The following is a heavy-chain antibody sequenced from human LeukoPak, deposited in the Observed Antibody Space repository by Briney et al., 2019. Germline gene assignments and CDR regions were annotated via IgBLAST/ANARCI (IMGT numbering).Heavy chain of an antibody. V-gene: IGHV3-23*01. Sequence: GGSLRLSCAASGFTFSSYAMSWVRQATGKGLEWVSAISGSGGSTYYADSVKGRFTVSRDNSKNTLSLQMNSLRAEETAVYYCARAGQWELPGAFDIWGQGTMVTVSS. J-gene: IGHJ3*02. CDR1: GFTFSSYA. CDR2: ISGSGGST. CDR3: ARAGQWELPGAFDI. D-gene: IGHD1-26*01.